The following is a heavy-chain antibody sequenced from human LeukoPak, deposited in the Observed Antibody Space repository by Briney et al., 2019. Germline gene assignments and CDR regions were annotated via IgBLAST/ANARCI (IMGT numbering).Heavy chain of an antibody. CDR2: TYYRSNWNT. D-gene: IGHD6-25*01. J-gene: IGHJ4*02. CDR3: ARAMRIAAAGTFYFDY. Sequence: SQTLLLTCDISGDSVSSNSAVWNWIRQSPSRGLEWLGRTYYRSNWNTHYAESVKSRLTINPDTSRNQFSLQLNSVTPEDTAVYYCARAMRIAAAGTFYFDYWGQGTLVTVSS. V-gene: IGHV6-1*01. CDR1: GDSVSSNSAV.